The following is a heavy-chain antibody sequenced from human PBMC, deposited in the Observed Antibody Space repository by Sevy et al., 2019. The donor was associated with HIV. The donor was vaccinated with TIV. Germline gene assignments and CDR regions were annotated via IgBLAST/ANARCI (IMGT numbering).Heavy chain of an antibody. CDR3: ARGIALTAVTAIPYFDY. CDR2: IYYSGST. CDR1: GGSISSYY. D-gene: IGHD2-21*02. Sequence: SETLSLTCTVSGGSISSYYWSWIRQPPGKGLEWIGYIYYSGSTNYNPSLKSRVTISVDTSKNQFSLKLSSVTAADTAVYYCARGIALTAVTAIPYFDYWGQGPLVTVSS. J-gene: IGHJ4*02. V-gene: IGHV4-59*01.